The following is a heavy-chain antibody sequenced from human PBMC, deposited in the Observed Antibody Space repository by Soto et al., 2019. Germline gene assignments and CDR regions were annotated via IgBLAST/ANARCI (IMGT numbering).Heavy chain of an antibody. CDR2: IYYSGST. J-gene: IGHJ5*02. V-gene: IGHV4-31*03. CDR3: AGGHYDFCSGSVKNWFDP. Sequence: PSETLSLTCTVSGGSISSGGYYWSWIRQHPGKGLEWIGYIYYSGSTYYNPSLKSRVTISVDTSKNQFSLKLSYVTAADTAVYYSAGGHYDFCSGSVKNWFDPWGQGTQVTVSS. CDR1: GGSISSGGYY. D-gene: IGHD3-3*01.